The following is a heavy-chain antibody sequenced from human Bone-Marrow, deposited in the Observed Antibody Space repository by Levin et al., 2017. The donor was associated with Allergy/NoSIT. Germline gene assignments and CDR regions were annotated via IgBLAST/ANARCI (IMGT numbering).Heavy chain of an antibody. J-gene: IGHJ6*02. D-gene: IGHD2-15*01. CDR2: ISYDGSNK. V-gene: IGHV3-30*18. CDR1: GFTFSSYG. Sequence: GESLKISCAASGFTFSSYGMHWVRQAPGKGLEWVAVISYDGSNKYYADSVKGRFTISRDNSKNTLYLQMNSLRAEDTAVYYCAEGGSVGGCSGGSCRGDYDYGMDGWGQGTTVTVSS. CDR3: AEGGSVGGCSGGSCRGDYDYGMDG.